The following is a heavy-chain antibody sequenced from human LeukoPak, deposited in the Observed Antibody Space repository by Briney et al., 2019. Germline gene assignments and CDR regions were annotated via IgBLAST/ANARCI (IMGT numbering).Heavy chain of an antibody. Sequence: GGSLRLSCAASGFTFSSYGMHWVRQAPGKGLEWVAFIRYDGSNKYYADSVKGRFTISRDNSKNTLYLQMNSLRAEDTAVYCCAKEGITMVRGVTLFDYWGQGTLVTVSS. V-gene: IGHV3-30*02. J-gene: IGHJ4*02. CDR2: IRYDGSNK. CDR1: GFTFSSYG. D-gene: IGHD3-10*01. CDR3: AKEGITMVRGVTLFDY.